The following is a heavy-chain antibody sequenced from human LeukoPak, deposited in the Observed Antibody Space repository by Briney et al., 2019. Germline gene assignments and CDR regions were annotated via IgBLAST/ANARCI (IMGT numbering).Heavy chain of an antibody. CDR2: ISYDGSNK. CDR1: GFTFSSYA. CDR3: ARGVRNIVVVPAATDY. Sequence: GGSLRLSCVASGFTFSSYAMHWVRQAPGKGLEWVAVISYDGSNKYYADSVKGRFTISRDNSKNTLYLQMNSLRAEDTAVYYCARGVRNIVVVPAATDYWGQGTLVTVSS. D-gene: IGHD2-2*01. V-gene: IGHV3-30-3*01. J-gene: IGHJ4*02.